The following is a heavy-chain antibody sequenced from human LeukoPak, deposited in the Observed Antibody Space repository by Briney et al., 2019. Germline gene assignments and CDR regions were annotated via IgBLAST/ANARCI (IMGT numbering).Heavy chain of an antibody. Sequence: GGSLRLSCAASGFTFDDYAMHWVRQAPGKGLEWVSGISWNSGSIGYADSVKGRFTISRDNAKNSLYLQMNSLRAEDTALYYCAKDIGAVAGYAFDIRGQGTMVTVSS. J-gene: IGHJ3*02. CDR1: GFTFDDYA. V-gene: IGHV3-9*01. CDR2: ISWNSGSI. D-gene: IGHD6-19*01. CDR3: AKDIGAVAGYAFDI.